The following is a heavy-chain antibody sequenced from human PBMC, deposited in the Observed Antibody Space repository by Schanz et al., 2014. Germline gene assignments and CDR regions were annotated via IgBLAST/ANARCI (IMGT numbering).Heavy chain of an antibody. CDR1: GFTFSSYA. CDR2: ISNDGSIK. J-gene: IGHJ4*02. V-gene: IGHV3-30-3*01. Sequence: VQLLESGGGLVQPGGSLRLSCAASGFTFSSYAMSWVRQAPGKGLEWVALISNDGSIKYYADSVEGRFTISRDNSKNTLYLHMNTLRAEDTAVYYCASPSGYSDYGTYFDFWGQGTLVTVSS. CDR3: ASPSGYSDYGTYFDF. D-gene: IGHD5-12*01.